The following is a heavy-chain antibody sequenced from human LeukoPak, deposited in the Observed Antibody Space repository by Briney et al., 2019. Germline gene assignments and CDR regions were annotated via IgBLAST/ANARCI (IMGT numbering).Heavy chain of an antibody. V-gene: IGHV1-2*02. Sequence: GASVKVSCKASGYTFTGYYIHWVRQAPGQGLEWMGWMNPNSGDTNFAQKFQGRVTMTGDTSISTAYMELNSLRSDDTAVYYCARGELLRSGFDYWGQGTLVTVSS. CDR1: GYTFTGYY. D-gene: IGHD1-26*01. CDR2: MNPNSGDT. J-gene: IGHJ4*02. CDR3: ARGELLRSGFDY.